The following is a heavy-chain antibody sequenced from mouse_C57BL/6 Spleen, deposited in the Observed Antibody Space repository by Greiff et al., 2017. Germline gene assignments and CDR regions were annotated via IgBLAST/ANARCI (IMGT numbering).Heavy chain of an antibody. V-gene: IGHV1-5*01. D-gene: IGHD2-4*01. CDR3: TRVLYDYGAY. CDR2: IYPGNSDT. CDR1: GYTFTSYW. Sequence: VQLQQSGTVLARPGASVKMSCKTAGYTFTSYWMHWVKQRPGQGLEWIGAIYPGNSDTSYNQKFKGKAKLTADTSASTAYMELSSLTNEDSAVYYCTRVLYDYGAYWGQGTLVTVSA. J-gene: IGHJ3*01.